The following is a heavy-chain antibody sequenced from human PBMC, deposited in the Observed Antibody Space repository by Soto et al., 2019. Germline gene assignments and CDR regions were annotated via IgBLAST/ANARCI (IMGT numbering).Heavy chain of an antibody. D-gene: IGHD4-17*01. Sequence: SVKVSCKASGGTFSSYAISWVRQAPGQGLEWMGGIIPIFGTANYAQKFQGRVTITADESTSTAYTELSSLRSEDTAVYYCARARNDYGGQHDFDYWGQGTLVTVS. CDR1: GGTFSSYA. CDR2: IIPIFGTA. J-gene: IGHJ4*02. CDR3: ARARNDYGGQHDFDY. V-gene: IGHV1-69*13.